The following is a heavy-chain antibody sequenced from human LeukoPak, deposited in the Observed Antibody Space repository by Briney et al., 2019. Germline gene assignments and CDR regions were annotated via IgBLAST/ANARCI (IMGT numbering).Heavy chain of an antibody. Sequence: GGSLSLSCAASGFTFSDYYMSWIRQAPGKGLGRVAYITSSGDDIYYADSVKGRFTISRDNAKNALFLRMSSLRVEDTATYYCASDIVATSGDFWGQGTLVSVSS. V-gene: IGHV3-11*01. CDR2: ITSSGDDI. D-gene: IGHD5-12*01. CDR3: ASDIVATSGDF. J-gene: IGHJ4*02. CDR1: GFTFSDYY.